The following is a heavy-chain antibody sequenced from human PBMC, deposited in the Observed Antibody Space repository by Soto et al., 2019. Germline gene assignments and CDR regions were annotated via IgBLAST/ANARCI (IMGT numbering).Heavy chain of an antibody. CDR2: ISYDGSIK. CDR1: GFSLSSYG. CDR3: AKAGSGWYGGWFKD. J-gene: IGHJ4*01. V-gene: IGHV3-30*18. D-gene: IGHD6-19*01. Sequence: QVRLVESGGGVVQTGRSRRLSCAASGFSLSSYGMHWVRQAPGKGLEWVAVISYDGSIKSYADSVKGRFTVSRDTSKNTLFLEMTSLRIEDTAVYYCAKAGSGWYGGWFKDWGHGTLLTVSS.